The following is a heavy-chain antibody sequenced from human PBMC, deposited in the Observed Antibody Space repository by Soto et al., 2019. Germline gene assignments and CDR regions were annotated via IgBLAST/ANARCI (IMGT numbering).Heavy chain of an antibody. CDR1: AFTFSSYS. CDR3: AREETAWPLAYGLDA. V-gene: IGHV3-21*01. CDR2: ITRNSDV. J-gene: IGHJ6*02. D-gene: IGHD2-21*02. Sequence: WRCLRLSCAASAFTFSSYSIPWVRQAPGRGLELVSAITRNSDVYNADSVEARFTISRENAKNSVSRQMDCLRAEVTAVYCCAREETAWPLAYGLDAWGQGTTVTVSS.